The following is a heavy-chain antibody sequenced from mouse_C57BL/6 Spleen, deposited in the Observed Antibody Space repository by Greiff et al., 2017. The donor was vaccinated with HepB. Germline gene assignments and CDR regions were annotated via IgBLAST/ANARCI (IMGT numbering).Heavy chain of an antibody. D-gene: IGHD2-5*01. CDR1: GYAFSSSW. V-gene: IGHV1-82*01. CDR3: ARSAYYSNSDYAMDY. J-gene: IGHJ4*01. CDR2: IYPGDGDT. Sequence: VQLQQSGPELVKPGASVKISCKASGYAFSSSWMNWVKQRPGKGLEWIGRIYPGDGDTNYNGKFKGKATLTADKSSSTAYMQLSSLTSEDSAVYFCARSAYYSNSDYAMDYWGQGTSVTVSS.